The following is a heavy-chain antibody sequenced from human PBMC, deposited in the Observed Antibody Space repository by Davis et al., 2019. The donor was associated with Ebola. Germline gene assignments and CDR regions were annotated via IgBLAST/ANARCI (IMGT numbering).Heavy chain of an antibody. J-gene: IGHJ6*02. V-gene: IGHV4-59*01. Sequence: SETLSLTCTVSGGSISSYYWNWIRQPPGKGLEWIGYIYYSGSTNYNPSLKSRVTISVDTSKNQFSLKLSSVTAADTAVYYCARVGFPRWYYYGMDVWGQGTTVTVSS. CDR1: GGSISSYY. CDR3: ARVGFPRWYYYGMDV. CDR2: IYYSGST.